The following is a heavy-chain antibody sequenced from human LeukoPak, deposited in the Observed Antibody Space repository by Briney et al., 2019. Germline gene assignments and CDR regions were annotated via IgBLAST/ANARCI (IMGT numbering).Heavy chain of an antibody. J-gene: IGHJ4*02. CDR2: ISSSSSYI. CDR3: ARGSGYDYGDY. Sequence: GGSLRLSCAASGFTFSSYSMNWVRQAPGKGLEWVSSISSSSSYIYYADSVKGGFTISRDNAKNSLYLQMNSLRAEDTAVYYCARGSGYDYGDYWGQGTLVTVSS. V-gene: IGHV3-21*01. D-gene: IGHD5-12*01. CDR1: GFTFSSYS.